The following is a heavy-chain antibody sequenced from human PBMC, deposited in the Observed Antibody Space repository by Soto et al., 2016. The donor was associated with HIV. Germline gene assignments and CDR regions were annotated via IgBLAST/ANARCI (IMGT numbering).Heavy chain of an antibody. J-gene: IGHJ4*02. Sequence: EVQLLESGGGLVQPGGSLRLSCAASGFTFSSYAMSWVRQAPGKGLEWVSAIDDSGDSTFYADSVKGRFTTSRDNSKNTLYLQMNSLRAEDTAVYYCAKGGSNFDYWGQGTLVTVSS. CDR3: AKGGSNFDY. CDR2: IDDSGDST. CDR1: GFTFSSYA. V-gene: IGHV3-23*01.